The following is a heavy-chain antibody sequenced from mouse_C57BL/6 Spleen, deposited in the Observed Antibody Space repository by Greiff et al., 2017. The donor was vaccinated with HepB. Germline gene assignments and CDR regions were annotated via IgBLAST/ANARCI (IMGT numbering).Heavy chain of an antibody. V-gene: IGHV1-42*01. D-gene: IGHD2-1*01. CDR1: GYSFPGYY. Sequence: VQLQQSGPELVKPGASVKISCKASGYSFPGYYMNWVKQSPEKSLEWIGEINPSTGGTTYNQKFKAKATLTVDKSSSTAYMQLKSLTSEDSAVYYCASNYDYYAMDYWGQGTSVTVSS. J-gene: IGHJ4*01. CDR3: ASNYDYYAMDY. CDR2: INPSTGGT.